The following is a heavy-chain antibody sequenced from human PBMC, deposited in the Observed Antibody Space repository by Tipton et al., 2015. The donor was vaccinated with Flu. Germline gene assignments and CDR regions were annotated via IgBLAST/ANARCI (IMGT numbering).Heavy chain of an antibody. V-gene: IGHV1-69*01. CDR1: GGTFSSYA. CDR3: ARVPRPAWSDNWFAP. D-gene: IGHD3-3*01. CDR2: IIPIFGTA. J-gene: IGHJ5*02. Sequence: QLVQSGAEAKKPGSSVKVSCKASGGTFSSYAISWVRQAPGQGLEWMGGIIPIFGTANYAQRFQGRDTITADESTSTAYMELSSLRSGDTAVYCCARVPRPAWSDNWFAPCGEETLGNVAS.